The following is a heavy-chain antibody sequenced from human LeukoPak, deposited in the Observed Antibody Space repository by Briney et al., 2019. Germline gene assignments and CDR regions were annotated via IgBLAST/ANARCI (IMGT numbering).Heavy chain of an antibody. J-gene: IGHJ6*04. Sequence: SETLSLTCAVYGGSFSGYYWSWICQPPGKGLEWIGEINHSGSTNYNPSLKSRVTISVDTSKNQFSLKLSSVTAADTAVYYCARDPALLVPAASYYYYYGMDVWGKGTTVTVSS. V-gene: IGHV4-34*01. CDR2: INHSGST. CDR3: ARDPALLVPAASYYYYYGMDV. D-gene: IGHD2-2*01. CDR1: GGSFSGYY.